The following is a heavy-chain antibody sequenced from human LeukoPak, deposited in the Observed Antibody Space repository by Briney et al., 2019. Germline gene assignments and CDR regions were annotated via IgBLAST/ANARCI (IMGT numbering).Heavy chain of an antibody. Sequence: GGSLRLSCAGSGFIFNNYAMHWVRQPPGKGLEWVSGISWNSGSIDYADSVKGRFTISRDNAKNSLYLQMNSLRAEDTAVYYCAKEKLTAPYYGMDVWGQGTTVTVSS. CDR1: GFIFNNYA. J-gene: IGHJ6*02. V-gene: IGHV3-9*01. CDR2: ISWNSGSI. D-gene: IGHD5-24*01. CDR3: AKEKLTAPYYGMDV.